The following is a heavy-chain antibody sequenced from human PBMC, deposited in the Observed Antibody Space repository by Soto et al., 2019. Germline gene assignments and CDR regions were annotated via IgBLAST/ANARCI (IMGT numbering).Heavy chain of an antibody. CDR3: AREVVAPYYYYGMDV. V-gene: IGHV1-18*01. CDR2: ISTYNGDT. CDR1: GYTFTRSG. Sequence: QVQLVQSGAEVKKPGASVKVSCKASGYTFTRSGISWVRQAPGQGLEWMGWISTYNGDTNYAQTFQGRVTMTTDTSTSTAYMELRSLLSDDTAVNYCAREVVAPYYYYGMDVWGQGTPVTVSS. D-gene: IGHD5-12*01. J-gene: IGHJ6*02.